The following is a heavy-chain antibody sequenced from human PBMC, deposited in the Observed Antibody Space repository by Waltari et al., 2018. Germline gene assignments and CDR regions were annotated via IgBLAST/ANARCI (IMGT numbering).Heavy chain of an antibody. CDR2: INSDGSTI. Sequence: EVQLVESGGGLVQPGGSLRLSCAVSGFTFVTYWIHWVRQVPGKGLVWVARINSDGSTINYADSVKGRFTISRDNAKNTVYLQMNSLRVEDTAVYFCARVRLAHYDYFGFDVWGQGTTVTVSS. CDR1: GFTFVTYW. D-gene: IGHD6-6*01. CDR3: ARVRLAHYDYFGFDV. J-gene: IGHJ6*02. V-gene: IGHV3-74*01.